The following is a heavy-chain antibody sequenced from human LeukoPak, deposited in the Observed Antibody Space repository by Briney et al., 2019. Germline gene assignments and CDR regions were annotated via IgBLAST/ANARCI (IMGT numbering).Heavy chain of an antibody. CDR1: GFTFSSYW. J-gene: IGHJ6*04. V-gene: IGHV3-74*01. CDR3: ARDGSGTYYYGMDV. CDR2: INRDGSST. Sequence: GGSLRLSCAASGFTFSSYWMHWVRQAPGKGLVWVSRINRDGSSTSYADSVKGRFTISRDNAKNTLYLQMNSLRAEDTAVYYCARDGSGTYYYGMDVWGKGTTVTVSS. D-gene: IGHD3-10*01.